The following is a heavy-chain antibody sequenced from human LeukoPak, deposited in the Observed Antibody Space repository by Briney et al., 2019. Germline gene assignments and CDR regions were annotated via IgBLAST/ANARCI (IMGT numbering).Heavy chain of an antibody. CDR1: GYTLTELS. J-gene: IGHJ4*02. D-gene: IGHD1-26*01. CDR2: FDPEDGET. Sequence: AASVKVSCKVSGYTLTELSMHSVRQAPGKGLEWVGGFDPEDGETIYAQKFQGRVTMTEDTSTDTAYMELSSVRSEDTAVYYCATAPRVVGVTGAYWGQGTLVTVSS. V-gene: IGHV1-24*01. CDR3: ATAPRVVGVTGAY.